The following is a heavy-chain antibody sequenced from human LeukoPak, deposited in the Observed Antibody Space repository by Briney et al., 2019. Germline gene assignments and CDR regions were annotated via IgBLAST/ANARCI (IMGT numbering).Heavy chain of an antibody. CDR1: GDSVSSNGAA. J-gene: IGHJ6*02. CDR2: TYYRSNWYN. V-gene: IGHV6-1*01. Sequence: SQTLSLTCAISGDSVSSNGAAWNWIRQSPSRGLEWLGRTYYRSNWYNDYAVSVRSRITINADTSKNQFSLHLNSVTPEDTAVYYCARDIGESMDVWGQGTTVTVSS. D-gene: IGHD1-26*01. CDR3: ARDIGESMDV.